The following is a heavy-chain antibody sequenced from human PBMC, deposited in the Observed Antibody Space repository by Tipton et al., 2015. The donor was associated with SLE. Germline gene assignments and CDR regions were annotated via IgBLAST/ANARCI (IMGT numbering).Heavy chain of an antibody. CDR2: IYYSGST. V-gene: IGHV4-39*01. J-gene: IGHJ3*02. Sequence: TFSSYAMSWVRQPPGKGLEWIGSIYYSGSTYYNPSLKSRVTISVDTSKNQFSLKLSSVTAADTAVYYCARSSSGYRDAFDIWGQGTMVTVSS. CDR3: ARSSSGYRDAFDI. D-gene: IGHD3-22*01. CDR1: TFSSYA.